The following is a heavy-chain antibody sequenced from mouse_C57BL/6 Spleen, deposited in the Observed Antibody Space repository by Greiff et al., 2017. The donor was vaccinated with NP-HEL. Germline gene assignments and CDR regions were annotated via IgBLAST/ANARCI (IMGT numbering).Heavy chain of an antibody. CDR1: GYTFTSYG. CDR3: AREDDYPYFDY. V-gene: IGHV1-81*01. J-gene: IGHJ2*01. CDR2: IYPRSGNT. Sequence: QVQLQQSGAELARPGASVKLSCKASGYTFTSYGISWVKQRTGQGLEWIGEIYPRSGNTYYNEKFKGKATLTADKSSSTAYMELRSLTSADSAVYFCAREDDYPYFDYWGQGTTLTVSS. D-gene: IGHD2-4*01.